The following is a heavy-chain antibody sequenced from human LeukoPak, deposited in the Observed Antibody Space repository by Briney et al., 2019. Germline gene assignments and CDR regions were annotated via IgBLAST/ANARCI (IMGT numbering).Heavy chain of an antibody. J-gene: IGHJ4*02. D-gene: IGHD5-12*01. Sequence: GGSLRLSCAASGFTFSSYAMSWVRQAPGKGLEWVSAISGSGGSIYYADSVKGRFTISRDNSKNTLYLQMNSLRAEDTAVYYCAKDRSIVATPYYFDYWGQGTLVTVSS. CDR2: ISGSGGSI. CDR3: AKDRSIVATPYYFDY. CDR1: GFTFSSYA. V-gene: IGHV3-23*01.